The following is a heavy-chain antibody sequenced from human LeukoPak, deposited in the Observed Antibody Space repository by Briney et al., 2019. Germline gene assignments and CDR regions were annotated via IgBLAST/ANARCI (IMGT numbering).Heavy chain of an antibody. J-gene: IGHJ6*01. CDR2: IYYSGTT. CDR3: AREDPQTKVPEGMDV. D-gene: IGHD4/OR15-4a*01. V-gene: IGHV4-59*01. CDR1: GGSISHYY. Sequence: PSETLSLTCTVSGGSISHYYWSWIRPPPGKGLEGIGYIYYSGTTNYNPSLKRRVTISVDTSKNQFSLKLDSVAAAAAAVYYCAREDPQTKVPEGMDVWGQGTTVTVSS.